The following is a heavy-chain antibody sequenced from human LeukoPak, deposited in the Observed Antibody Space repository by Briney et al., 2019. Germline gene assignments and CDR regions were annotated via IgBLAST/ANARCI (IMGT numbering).Heavy chain of an antibody. CDR3: AIALYSSSYWYFDL. CDR2: IYTSGST. V-gene: IGHV4-4*07. CDR1: GGSLSSYY. J-gene: IGHJ2*01. Sequence: SETLSLTCTVSGGSLSSYYWSWLRQPAGKGLEWIGRIYTSGSTNYNPSLKSRVTMSVDTSKNQFSLKLSSVTAADTAVYYCAIALYSSSYWYFDLWGRGTLVTVSS. D-gene: IGHD6-13*01.